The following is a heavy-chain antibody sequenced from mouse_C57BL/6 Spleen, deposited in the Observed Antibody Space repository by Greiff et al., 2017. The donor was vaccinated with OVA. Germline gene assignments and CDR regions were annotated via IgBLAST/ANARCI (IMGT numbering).Heavy chain of an antibody. CDR1: GYSITSGYY. Sequence: EVQLQESGPGLVKPSQSLSLTCSVSGYSITSGYYWNWIRQLPGNNLEWMGNKSYDGSNNYHPSLKNRITITCDTSKNQFFLKLNSATTGDTATYYCARGSGTGFAYWGQGTLVTVSA. J-gene: IGHJ3*01. V-gene: IGHV3-6*01. CDR2: KSYDGSN. D-gene: IGHD3-3*01. CDR3: ARGSGTGFAY.